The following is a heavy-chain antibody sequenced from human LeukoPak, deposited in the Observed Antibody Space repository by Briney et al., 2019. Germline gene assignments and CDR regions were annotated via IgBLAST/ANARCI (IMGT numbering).Heavy chain of an antibody. Sequence: SETLSLTCTVSGGSISSSTYYWGWIRQPPGTGLEWIGSIYYSGSTYYNPSLKSRVTTSVDTSKNHFSLKLSSVTAADSAVYYCARYSATQSFDYWGQGTLVTVSS. CDR1: GGSISSSTYY. V-gene: IGHV4-39*02. CDR3: ARYSATQSFDY. D-gene: IGHD5-18*01. CDR2: IYYSGST. J-gene: IGHJ4*02.